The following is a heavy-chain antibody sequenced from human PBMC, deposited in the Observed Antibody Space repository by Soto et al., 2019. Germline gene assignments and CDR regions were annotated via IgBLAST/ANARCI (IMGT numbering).Heavy chain of an antibody. V-gene: IGHV3-23*01. D-gene: IGHD2-15*01. Sequence: PGGSLRLSCAASGFTFSSYAMSWVRQAPGKGLEWVSTISGSGGNTYYADYVKGRFTISRDNSKNTLYLQMNSLRAEDTAVYYCAKTPRYCSGGSCYGGAFDIWGQGTMITVSS. CDR1: GFTFSSYA. CDR3: AKTPRYCSGGSCYGGAFDI. CDR2: ISGSGGNT. J-gene: IGHJ3*02.